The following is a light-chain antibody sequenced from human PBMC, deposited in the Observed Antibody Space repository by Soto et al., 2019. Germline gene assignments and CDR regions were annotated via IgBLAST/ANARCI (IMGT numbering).Light chain of an antibody. CDR2: EVT. V-gene: IGLV2-8*01. CDR1: SSDVGGHNY. CDR3: CSYEGSYTLV. J-gene: IGLJ2*01. Sequence: QSALTQPPSASGSPGQSVSISCTGTSSDVGGHNYVSWYRQHPGTAPKLLIYEVTKRPSGVPDRFSASKSGNTASLTVSGLQAEDEADYYCCSYEGSYTLVFGGGTKVTVL.